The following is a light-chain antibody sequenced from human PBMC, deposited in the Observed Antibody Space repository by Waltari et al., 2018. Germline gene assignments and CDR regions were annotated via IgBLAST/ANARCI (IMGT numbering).Light chain of an antibody. V-gene: IGLV6-57*03. J-gene: IGLJ2*01. CDR2: EDN. CDR3: QSFGSSHVV. CDR1: SGHIATNS. Sequence: FMLTQPHSVSESPGKTVTISCTRSSGHIATNSVTRYQQPPGRAPTKVNYEDNQRPLGVPEPFSGFIDSSSNSASLIISGLKAEDEADYYCQSFGSSHVVFGGGTKLTVL.